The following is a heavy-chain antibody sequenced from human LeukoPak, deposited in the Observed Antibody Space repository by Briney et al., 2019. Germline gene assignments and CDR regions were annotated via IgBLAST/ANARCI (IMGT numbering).Heavy chain of an antibody. D-gene: IGHD5-24*01. CDR1: GGSISSYY. CDR2: IYYSGST. CDR3: ARVRRWLQTGGWVDY. Sequence: PSETLSLTCTVSGGSISSYYWSWIRQPPGKGLEWIGYIYYSGSTNYNPSLKSRVTISVDTSKNQFSLKLSSVTAADTAVYYCARVRRWLQTGGWVDYWGQGTLVTVSS. V-gene: IGHV4-59*01. J-gene: IGHJ4*02.